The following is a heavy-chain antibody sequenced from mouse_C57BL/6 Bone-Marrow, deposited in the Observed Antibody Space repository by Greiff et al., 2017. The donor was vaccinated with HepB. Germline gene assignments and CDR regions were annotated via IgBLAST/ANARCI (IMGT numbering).Heavy chain of an antibody. CDR1: GYTFTDYN. CDR3: ARLDYGSSYSAAWFAY. CDR2: INPNNGGT. J-gene: IGHJ3*01. V-gene: IGHV1-18*01. Sequence: EVMLVESGPELVKPGASVKIPCKASGYTFTDYNMDWVKQSHGKSLEWIGDINPNNGGTIYNQKFKGKATLTVDKSSSTAYMELRSLTSEDTAVYYCARLDYGSSYSAAWFAYWGQGTLVTVSA. D-gene: IGHD1-1*01.